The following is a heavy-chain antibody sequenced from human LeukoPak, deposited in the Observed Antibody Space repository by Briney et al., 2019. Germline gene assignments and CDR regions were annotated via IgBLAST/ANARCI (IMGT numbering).Heavy chain of an antibody. CDR2: IKQDGSEK. V-gene: IGHV3-7*01. Sequence: GGSLRLSCAASGFIFSNYWMSWVRQAPGKGLEWVANIKQDGSEKHYVDSMKGRFTISRDNAKNSVYLQMNSLRAEDTAVYYCARIGYSSSCFDYWGQGTLVTVSS. D-gene: IGHD6-13*01. CDR3: ARIGYSSSCFDY. J-gene: IGHJ4*03. CDR1: GFIFSNYW.